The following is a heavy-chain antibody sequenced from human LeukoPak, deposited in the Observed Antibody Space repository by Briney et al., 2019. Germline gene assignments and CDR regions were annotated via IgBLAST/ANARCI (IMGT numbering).Heavy chain of an antibody. CDR2: MSPDGSDK. D-gene: IGHD2-8*01. Sequence: QSGGSLRLSCAASGFSFRDYWMSWVRQAPGKGLEWVADMSPDGSDKTYVDSVKGRLTISRDNVKQSLYLQMDSLTAEDTAVYYCVTSWCRQQRDYWGQGTLVTVSS. CDR3: VTSWCRQQRDY. CDR1: GFSFRDYW. J-gene: IGHJ4*02. V-gene: IGHV3-7*01.